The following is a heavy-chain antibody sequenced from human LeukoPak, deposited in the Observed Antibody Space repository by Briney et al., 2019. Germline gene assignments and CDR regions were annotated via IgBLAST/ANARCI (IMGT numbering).Heavy chain of an antibody. CDR3: ARGPYCSGGSCYTAKYFQH. CDR1: GYTFTGYY. D-gene: IGHD2-15*01. CDR2: INPNSGGT. J-gene: IGHJ1*01. Sequence: ASVKVSCKASGYTFTGYYMHWVRQAPGQGLEWMGWINPNSGGTNYAQKFQGRVTMTRDTSISTAYMELSRLRSDDTAVYYCARGPYCSGGSCYTAKYFQHWGQGTLVTVSS. V-gene: IGHV1-2*02.